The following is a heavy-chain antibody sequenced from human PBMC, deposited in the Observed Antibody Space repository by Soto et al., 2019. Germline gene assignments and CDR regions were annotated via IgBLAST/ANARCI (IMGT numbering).Heavy chain of an antibody. CDR1: GFTFSSYG. V-gene: IGHV3-30*18. J-gene: IGHJ4*02. CDR3: AKTRYYYDSSGPNPIFPTGFDY. D-gene: IGHD3-22*01. CDR2: ISYDGSNK. Sequence: PGGSLRLSCAASGFTFSSYGMHWVRQAPGKGLEWVAVISYDGSNKYYADSVKGRFTISRDNSKNTLYLQMNSLRAEDTAVYYCAKTRYYYDSSGPNPIFPTGFDYWGQGTLVTVSS.